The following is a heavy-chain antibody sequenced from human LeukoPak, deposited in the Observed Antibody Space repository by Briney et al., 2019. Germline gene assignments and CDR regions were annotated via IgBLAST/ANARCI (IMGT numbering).Heavy chain of an antibody. CDR3: AREGQEYLATFDV. D-gene: IGHD2/OR15-2a*01. CDR1: GFPFSAYN. CDR2: ISGGSNLI. Sequence: GGSLRLSCAASGFPFSAYNMNWVRQVPGKGLEWVSFISGGSNLIHYADSVKGRFTISRDNAKNSLFLQMDSLRVEDTAVYYCAREGQEYLATFDVWGQGTVVSVSS. V-gene: IGHV3-21*01. J-gene: IGHJ3*01.